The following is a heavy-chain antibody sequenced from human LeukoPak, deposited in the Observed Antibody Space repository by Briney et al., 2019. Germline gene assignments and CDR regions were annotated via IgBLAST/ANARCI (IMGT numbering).Heavy chain of an antibody. D-gene: IGHD4-11*01. J-gene: IGHJ4*02. Sequence: PSETLSLTCSVSGYSISSGYQWGWIRQSPGKGLEWLGSINYSGSTYDNRSLKSRVTLSIDTSKNQFSLNVRAVTAADTAVYYCARSELNDYSRYWGQGILVIVS. CDR2: INYSGST. CDR3: ARSELNDYSRY. V-gene: IGHV4-38-2*02. CDR1: GYSISSGYQ.